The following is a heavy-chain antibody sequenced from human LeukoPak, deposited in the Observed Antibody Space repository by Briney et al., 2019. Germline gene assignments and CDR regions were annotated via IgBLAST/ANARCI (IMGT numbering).Heavy chain of an antibody. Sequence: GESLKISCKGPGYSFTSYWIGWVRQMPGKGLEWMGIIYPGDSDTRYSPSFQGQVTISADKSISTAYLQWSSLKASDTAMYYCARHSGYYGSGSLYYYYYMDVWGKGTTVTVSS. CDR1: GYSFTSYW. D-gene: IGHD3-10*01. CDR3: ARHSGYYGSGSLYYYYYMDV. J-gene: IGHJ6*03. V-gene: IGHV5-51*01. CDR2: IYPGDSDT.